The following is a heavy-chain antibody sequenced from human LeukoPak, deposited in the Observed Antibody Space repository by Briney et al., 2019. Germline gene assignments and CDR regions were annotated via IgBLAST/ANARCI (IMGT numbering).Heavy chain of an antibody. CDR1: GGSISSYY. J-gene: IGHJ3*02. D-gene: IGHD3-22*01. CDR3: VAYYDTAFDI. V-gene: IGHV4-59*01. Sequence: SETLSLTCTVSGGSISSYYWSWLGQPPGKGLEWIGYIYYSGSTNYNPSLKSRVTISVDTSKNQFSLKLSSVTAADTAVYYCVAYYDTAFDIWGQGTMVTVSS. CDR2: IYYSGST.